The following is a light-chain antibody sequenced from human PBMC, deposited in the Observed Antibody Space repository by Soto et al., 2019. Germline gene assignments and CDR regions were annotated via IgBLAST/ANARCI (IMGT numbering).Light chain of an antibody. J-gene: IGKJ1*01. CDR2: CXS. CDR3: QVYGSPPQT. Sequence: NGLTQSPSTLSFSPGERATLSSXASHIVSRIYVAWYQQKPGXAPSXXXACXSTVATGSPDRLSGSGSGTDFTLPISRLEPAEFAVYFCQVYGSPPQTFGQGTKVDI. CDR1: HIVSRIY. V-gene: IGKV3-20*01.